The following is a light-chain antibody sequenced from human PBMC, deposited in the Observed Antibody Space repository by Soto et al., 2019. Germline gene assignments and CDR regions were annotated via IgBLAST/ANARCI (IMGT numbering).Light chain of an antibody. CDR1: SSDVGTYDL. V-gene: IGLV2-23*02. J-gene: IGLJ2*01. CDR3: CSYSGPSTYVV. CDR2: AVT. Sequence: QSVLTQPASVSGSPGQSITISCTGTSSDVGTYDLVSWYQQHPGKAPKLVISAVTKRPSGVSDRFSDSKSGNTASLTISGLQTEDEADYYCCSYSGPSTYVVFGGGTKVTVL.